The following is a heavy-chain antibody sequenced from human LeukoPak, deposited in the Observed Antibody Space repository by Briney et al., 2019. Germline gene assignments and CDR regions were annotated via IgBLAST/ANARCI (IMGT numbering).Heavy chain of an antibody. V-gene: IGHV3-23*01. Sequence: GGSLRLSCAASGFTFSDFAMSWVRQAPGKGLECVSVISSSGGSTYSADPVKARFIISRDNSKNTLYLQMNSLTADDTAVYYCAKGHSDFGTGFDLWGQGTLVTVPS. CDR1: GFTFSDFA. J-gene: IGHJ4*02. D-gene: IGHD4-17*01. CDR2: ISSSGGST. CDR3: AKGHSDFGTGFDL.